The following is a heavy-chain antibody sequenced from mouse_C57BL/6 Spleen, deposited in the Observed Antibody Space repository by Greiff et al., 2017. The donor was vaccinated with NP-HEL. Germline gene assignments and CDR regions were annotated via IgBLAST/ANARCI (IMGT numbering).Heavy chain of an antibody. Sequence: DVKLQESGPGLVKPSQSLSLTCSVTGYSITSGYYWNWIRQFPGNKLEWMGYISYDGSNNYNPSLKNRISITRDTSKNQFFLKLNSVTTEDTATYYCARLTLYYFDYWGQGTTLTVSS. CDR3: ARLTLYYFDY. CDR2: ISYDGSN. CDR1: GYSITSGYY. J-gene: IGHJ2*01. V-gene: IGHV3-6*01. D-gene: IGHD2-13*01.